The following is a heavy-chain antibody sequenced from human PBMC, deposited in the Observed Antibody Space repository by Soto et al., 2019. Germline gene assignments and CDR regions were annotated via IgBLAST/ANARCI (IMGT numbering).Heavy chain of an antibody. D-gene: IGHD6-13*01. Sequence: SETLSLTCTVSGGSISSYYWSWIRQPPGKGLEWIGYIYYSGSTNYNPSLKSRVTISVDTSKNQFSLKLSSVTAADTAVYYCARDKPDVLKQQLVYHYYYGVDVWGQGTTVTVSS. V-gene: IGHV4-59*12. CDR1: GGSISSYY. CDR3: ARDKPDVLKQQLVYHYYYGVDV. J-gene: IGHJ6*02. CDR2: IYYSGST.